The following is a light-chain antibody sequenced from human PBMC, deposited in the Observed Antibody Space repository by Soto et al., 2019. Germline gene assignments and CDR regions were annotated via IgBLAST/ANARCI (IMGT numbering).Light chain of an antibody. V-gene: IGLV3-21*04. CDR2: YDS. J-gene: IGLJ1*01. CDR3: QVWDSSSDHPYV. Sequence: SYELTQPPSVSVAPGKTARITCGGNHIGSKSVHWYQQKPGQAAVLVIYYDSDRPSGIPERFSGSNSGNTATLTISRVEAGDEADYYCQVWDSSSDHPYVFGTGTKVTVL. CDR1: HIGSKS.